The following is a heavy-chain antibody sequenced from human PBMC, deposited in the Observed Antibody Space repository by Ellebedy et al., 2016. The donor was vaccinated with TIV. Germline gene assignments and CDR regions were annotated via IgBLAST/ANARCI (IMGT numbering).Heavy chain of an antibody. D-gene: IGHD1/OR15-1a*01. CDR1: GFSFPDYT. CDR3: ATEQRKYFDY. Sequence: GESLKISCEASGFSFPDYTKHWVRQAPGKDLEWVSLITRDAGYTYYADSVKGRFTISRDNSRYSLYLHMSSLRTEDTAFYYCATEQRKYFDYWGQGTVVTVSS. V-gene: IGHV3-43*01. J-gene: IGHJ4*02. CDR2: ITRDAGYT.